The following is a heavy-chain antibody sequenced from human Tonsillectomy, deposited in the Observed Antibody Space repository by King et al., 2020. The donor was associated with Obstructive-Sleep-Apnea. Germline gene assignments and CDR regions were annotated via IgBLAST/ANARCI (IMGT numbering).Heavy chain of an antibody. J-gene: IGHJ2*01. D-gene: IGHD2-8*01. CDR1: AYSFTSYW. CDR2: IYPVDSET. Sequence: VQLVQSGTEVKKPGESLRISCKGSAYSFTSYWIGWVRQMPGKGREWMGIIYPVDSETRYSPSFQGQGTISADKSICTAYLQWSSLKASDTAMYYCARHRVSGWYFDLWGRGTLVTVSS. CDR3: ARHRVSGWYFDL. V-gene: IGHV5-51*01.